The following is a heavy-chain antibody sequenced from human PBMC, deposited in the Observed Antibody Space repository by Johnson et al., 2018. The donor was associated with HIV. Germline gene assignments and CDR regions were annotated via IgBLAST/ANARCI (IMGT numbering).Heavy chain of an antibody. CDR1: GFTFDDYG. CDR3: ARPTKPGDAFDI. J-gene: IGHJ3*02. V-gene: IGHV3-48*04. D-gene: IGHD1-14*01. CDR2: ISSSGSTI. Sequence: VQLVESGGGVVRPGGSLRLSCAASGFTFDDYGMTWVRQGPGKGLEWVSYISSSGSTIYYADSVKGRFTISRDNAKNSLYLQMNSLRAEDTAVYYCARPTKPGDAFDIWGQGTMVTVSS.